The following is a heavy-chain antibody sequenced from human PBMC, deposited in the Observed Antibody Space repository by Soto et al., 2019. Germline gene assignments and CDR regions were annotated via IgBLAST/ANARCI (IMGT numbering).Heavy chain of an antibody. J-gene: IGHJ4*02. Sequence: QVQLVQSGAEVKKPGSSVKVSCKASGGTFSSYAISWVRQAPGQGLEWMGGIIPIFGIANYAQKFQDRVTITADESTSTGYMELSSLRSEDTAVYYCAREAWGVGTTTSDYWGQGSLVTVSS. V-gene: IGHV1-69*12. D-gene: IGHD1-26*01. CDR3: AREAWGVGTTTSDY. CDR2: IIPIFGIA. CDR1: GGTFSSYA.